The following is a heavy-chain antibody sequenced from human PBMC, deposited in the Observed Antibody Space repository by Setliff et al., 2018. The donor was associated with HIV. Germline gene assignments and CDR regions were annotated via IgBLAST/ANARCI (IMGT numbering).Heavy chain of an antibody. D-gene: IGHD6-19*01. CDR3: ARVPLSGWLYFDY. CDR1: GYTFTTYA. CDR2: INTGNGNT. Sequence: ASVKVSCKASGYTFTTYAIHWVRQAPGQRLEWMGWINTGNGNTKYSQEFQGRGTMTTDTSTSTAYMELRSLRSDDTAVYYCARVPLSGWLYFDYWGQGTLVTVSS. V-gene: IGHV1-3*04. J-gene: IGHJ4*02.